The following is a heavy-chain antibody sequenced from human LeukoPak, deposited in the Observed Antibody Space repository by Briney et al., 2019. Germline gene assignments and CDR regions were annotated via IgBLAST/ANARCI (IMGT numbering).Heavy chain of an antibody. Sequence: GGSLRLSCAASGFTFSSYGMHWVRQAPGKGLEWVAFIRYDGSNKYYADSVKGRFTISRDDSKNTLYLQMNSLRAEDTAVYYCARESGYSYGLAGFFDYWGQGTLVTVSS. J-gene: IGHJ4*02. V-gene: IGHV3-30*02. CDR1: GFTFSSYG. D-gene: IGHD5-18*01. CDR3: ARESGYSYGLAGFFDY. CDR2: IRYDGSNK.